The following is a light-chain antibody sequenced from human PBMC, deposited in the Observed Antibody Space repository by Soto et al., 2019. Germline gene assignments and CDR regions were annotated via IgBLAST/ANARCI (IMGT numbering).Light chain of an antibody. Sequence: EIVLTQSPGTLYLSRGERATLSCRASQSVSSSYLAWYQQKPGQAPRLLIYGASSRATGIPDRFSGSGSGTDFTLTISRLEPEECAVYYCQQDGSSQRTFGQGTKVEIK. CDR2: GAS. CDR3: QQDGSSQRT. J-gene: IGKJ1*01. V-gene: IGKV3-20*01. CDR1: QSVSSSY.